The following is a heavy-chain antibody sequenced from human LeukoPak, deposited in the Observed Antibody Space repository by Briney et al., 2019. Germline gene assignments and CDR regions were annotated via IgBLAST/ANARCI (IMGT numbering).Heavy chain of an antibody. CDR2: ISGSGGST. Sequence: QPGGSLRLSCAASGFTVSSNYMSWVRQAPGKGLEWVSVISGSGGSTYYADSVKGRFTISRDNSKNTLYLQMNSLRAEDTAVYYCAKGNDYFDYWGQGTLVTVSS. D-gene: IGHD1-1*01. CDR3: AKGNDYFDY. J-gene: IGHJ4*02. CDR1: GFTVSSNY. V-gene: IGHV3-23*01.